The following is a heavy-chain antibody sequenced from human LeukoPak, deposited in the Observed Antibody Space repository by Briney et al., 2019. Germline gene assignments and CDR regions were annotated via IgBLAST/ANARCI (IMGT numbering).Heavy chain of an antibody. Sequence: ESLRLSCAASGFTVSSSYMSWVRQAPGKGLEWVSVIYIDGSTYYADSVKGRFSISRDNSKNTLYLQMNNLRAEDTAVYYCARDLDSYGDYWGQGTLVTVSS. D-gene: IGHD5-18*01. J-gene: IGHJ4*02. CDR1: GFTVSSSY. V-gene: IGHV3-66*01. CDR3: ARDLDSYGDY. CDR2: IYIDGST.